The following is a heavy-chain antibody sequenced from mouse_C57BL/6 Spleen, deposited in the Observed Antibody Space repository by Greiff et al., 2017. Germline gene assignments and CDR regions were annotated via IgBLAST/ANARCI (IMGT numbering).Heavy chain of an antibody. CDR2: IDPSDSYT. D-gene: IGHD1-1*01. CDR3: ARSRATTVVANLYFDV. J-gene: IGHJ1*03. CDR1: GYTFTSYW. V-gene: IGHV1-69*01. Sequence: QVQLQQPGAELVMPGASVKLSCKASGYTFTSYWMHWVKQRPGQGLEWIGEIDPSDSYTNYNQKFKGKSTLTVDKSSSTAYMQLSSLTSEDSAVYSGARSRATTVVANLYFDVWGTGTTVTVSS.